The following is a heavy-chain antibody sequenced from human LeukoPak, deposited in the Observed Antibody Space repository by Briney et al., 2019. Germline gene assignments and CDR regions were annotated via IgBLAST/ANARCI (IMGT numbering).Heavy chain of an antibody. CDR1: GFTFSSYA. V-gene: IGHV3-23*01. D-gene: IGHD5-24*01. CDR2: ISGSGGST. J-gene: IGHJ4*02. Sequence: PGGSLRLSRAASGFTFSSYAMNWVRQAPGKGLEWVSGISGSGGSTNYADSVEGRFTVSRDNSNNTVYLQMNSLRADDTAVHYCAKDARRDGYSYDYWGQGTLVTVSS. CDR3: AKDARRDGYSYDY.